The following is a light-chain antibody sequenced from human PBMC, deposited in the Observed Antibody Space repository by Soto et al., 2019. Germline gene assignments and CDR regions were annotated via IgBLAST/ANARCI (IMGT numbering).Light chain of an antibody. CDR1: GSDVGGYNS. CDR2: EVS. J-gene: IGLJ1*01. Sequence: QSALTQPASVSGSPGQSITISCTGTGSDVGGYNSVSWFQQHPSKAPKLIIYEVSHRPSGVSIRFSGSKSDNTASLTISGLQAEDEADYYCNSYTHISTLVFGTGTKLTVL. CDR3: NSYTHISTLV. V-gene: IGLV2-14*01.